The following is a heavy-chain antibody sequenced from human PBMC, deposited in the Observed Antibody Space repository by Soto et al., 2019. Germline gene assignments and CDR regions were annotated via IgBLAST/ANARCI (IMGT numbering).Heavy chain of an antibody. D-gene: IGHD2-15*01. V-gene: IGHV1-18*01. Sequence: QVQLVQSGAEVKKPGASVKVSCKASGYTFTSYGISWVRQAPGQGLEGMGWIRAYNGNTNYAQKLQGRVTMTTDTSTSTAYMELRSLRSDDTAVYYCASPVLAAAKDYYYYGMDVWGQGTTVTVSS. CDR3: ASPVLAAAKDYYYYGMDV. J-gene: IGHJ6*02. CDR2: IRAYNGNT. CDR1: GYTFTSYG.